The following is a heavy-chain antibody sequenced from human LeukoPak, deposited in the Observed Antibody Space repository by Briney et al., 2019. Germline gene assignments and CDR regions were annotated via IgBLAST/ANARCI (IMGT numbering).Heavy chain of an antibody. CDR2: ISSSSSTI. CDR3: ARDPYDFWSGYPSNFDY. J-gene: IGHJ4*02. V-gene: IGHV3-48*01. Sequence: GGSLRLSCAASGFTLSSYSMNWVRQAPGKGLEWVSYISSSSSTIYYADSVKGRFTISRDNAKNSLYLQMNSLRAENTALYYCARDPYDFWSGYPSNFDYWGQGTLVTVSS. D-gene: IGHD3-3*01. CDR1: GFTLSSYS.